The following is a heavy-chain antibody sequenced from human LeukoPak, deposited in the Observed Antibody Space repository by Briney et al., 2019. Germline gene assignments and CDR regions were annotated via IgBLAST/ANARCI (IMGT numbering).Heavy chain of an antibody. D-gene: IGHD2-2*01. V-gene: IGHV4-34*01. CDR1: GGSFSGYY. CDR3: ARGAGDIVVVPAAYSFDI. CDR2: INHSGST. Sequence: SETLSLTCPVYGGSFSGYYWSWIRQPPGKGLEWIGEINHSGSTNYNPSLKSRVTISVDTSKNQFSLKLSSVTTADTAVYYCARGAGDIVVVPAAYSFDIWGQGTLITVSS. J-gene: IGHJ3*02.